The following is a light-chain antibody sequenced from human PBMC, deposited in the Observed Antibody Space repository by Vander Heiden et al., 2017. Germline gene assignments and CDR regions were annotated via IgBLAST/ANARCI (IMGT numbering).Light chain of an antibody. J-gene: IGLJ1*01. Sequence: HSVLPHPPSASGTPGQRVTISCSGSSSNIGRNSVDWYQQLPGTAPRLLIYNGGLRPAGVPARISGSKSGTSASLAISGLQSEDEADYYCGSWDDTLNGLYVFGGGTKVTVL. CDR3: GSWDDTLNGLYV. CDR2: NGG. CDR1: SSNIGRNS. V-gene: IGLV1-44*01.